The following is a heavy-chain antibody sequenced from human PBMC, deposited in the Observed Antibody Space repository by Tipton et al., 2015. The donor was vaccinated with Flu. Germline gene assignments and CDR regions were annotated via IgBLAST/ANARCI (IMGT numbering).Heavy chain of an antibody. CDR1: GDSISSDYY. V-gene: IGHV4-38-2*01. D-gene: IGHD4-11*01. CDR2: IFRTGNI. CDR3: ARRAYSNYVSDPKSCFDP. J-gene: IGHJ5*02. Sequence: LRLSCSISGDSISSDYYWGWIRQPPGKGLEWIGNIFRTGNIYRNPSLKSRVTISVDRSKNQFSLKGFSVTAADTAVYYCARRAYSNYVSDPKSCFDPWGQGILVTVSS.